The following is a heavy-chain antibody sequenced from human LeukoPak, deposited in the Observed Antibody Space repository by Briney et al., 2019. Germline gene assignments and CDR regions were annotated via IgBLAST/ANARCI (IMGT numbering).Heavy chain of an antibody. Sequence: GGSLRLSCAASGFTFSVYSMHWVRQAPGKGLEYVSAINDNGDNTFYANPVKGRFTISRDNSKNTLYLQMGSLTAEDMALYYCARVGRRTYDMWGQGTMVTVSS. D-gene: IGHD1-1*01. CDR2: INDNGDNT. J-gene: IGHJ3*02. CDR3: ARVGRRTYDM. V-gene: IGHV3-64*01. CDR1: GFTFSVYS.